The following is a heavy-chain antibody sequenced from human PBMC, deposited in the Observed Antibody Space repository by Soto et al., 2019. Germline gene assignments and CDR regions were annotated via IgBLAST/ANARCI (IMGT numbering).Heavy chain of an antibody. Sequence: QVQLVESGGGVVQPGRSLRLSCAASGFTFSSYGMHWVRQAPGKGLEWVAVISYDGSNKYYADSVKGRFTISRDNSKNTLYLQMNSLRAEDTAVYYCAKSGLVVPAAIDSWFDPWGQGTLVTVSS. J-gene: IGHJ5*02. V-gene: IGHV3-30*18. CDR3: AKSGLVVPAAIDSWFDP. CDR2: ISYDGSNK. D-gene: IGHD2-2*01. CDR1: GFTFSSYG.